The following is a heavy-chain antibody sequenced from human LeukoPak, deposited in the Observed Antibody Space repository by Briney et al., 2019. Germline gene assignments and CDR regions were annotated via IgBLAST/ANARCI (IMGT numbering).Heavy chain of an antibody. V-gene: IGHV3-33*01. CDR1: GFTFSSYG. Sequence: GGSLRLSCAASGFTFSSYGMHWVRQAPGKGLEWVAVIWYDGSNKYYADSVKGRFTISRDNSKNTLYLQMNSPRAEDTAFYYCARELRVVTGAYLDLWGQGTLVTVSS. D-gene: IGHD2-21*02. CDR3: ARELRVVTGAYLDL. CDR2: IWYDGSNK. J-gene: IGHJ4*02.